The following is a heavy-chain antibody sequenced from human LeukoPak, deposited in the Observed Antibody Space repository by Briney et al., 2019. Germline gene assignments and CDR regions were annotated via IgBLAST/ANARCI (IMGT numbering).Heavy chain of an antibody. D-gene: IGHD1-26*01. Sequence: SVKVSCKASGGTFSSYAISWVRQAPGQGLEWMGRIIPILGIANYAQKFQGRVTITAGKSTSTAYMELSSLRSEDTAVYYCARTFSGSYVDYWGQGTLVTVSS. CDR1: GGTFSSYA. CDR2: IIPILGIA. CDR3: ARTFSGSYVDY. J-gene: IGHJ4*02. V-gene: IGHV1-69*04.